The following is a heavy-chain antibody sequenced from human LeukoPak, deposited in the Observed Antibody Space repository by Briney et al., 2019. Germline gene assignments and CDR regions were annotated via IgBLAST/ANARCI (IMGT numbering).Heavy chain of an antibody. CDR1: GFTFSSYW. Sequence: GGSLRLSCAASGFTFSSYWMSWVRQAPGKGLEWVANIKQDGSEKYYVDSVKGRFTISRDNAKNSLYLQMNSLRAEDTAVYYCAKEGVASSFDYWGQGTLVTVSS. D-gene: IGHD2-15*01. CDR2: IKQDGSEK. J-gene: IGHJ4*02. V-gene: IGHV3-7*01. CDR3: AKEGVASSFDY.